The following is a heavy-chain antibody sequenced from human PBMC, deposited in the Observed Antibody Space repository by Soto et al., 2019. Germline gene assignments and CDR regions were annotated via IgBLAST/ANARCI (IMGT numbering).Heavy chain of an antibody. V-gene: IGHV4-4*07. CDR2: IFPSGNT. J-gene: IGHJ4*01. CDR3: VRDGASGGFDY. D-gene: IGHD1-26*01. Sequence: ETLSLTCSVSGDSISTYYWGWIRQPAGKGLEWIGRIFPSGNTNYNPSLKSRLTMSVDTSKNQFSLRLSSVTAADTAVYYCVRDGASGGFDYWGQGNLVTVSS. CDR1: GDSISTYY.